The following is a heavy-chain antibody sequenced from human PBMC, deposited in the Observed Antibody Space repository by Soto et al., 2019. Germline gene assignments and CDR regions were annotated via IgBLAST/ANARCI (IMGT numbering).Heavy chain of an antibody. CDR3: ASLNYYYHYGMHV. J-gene: IGHJ6*02. CDR2: IDPSDSYT. CDR1: AYTFTNDY. Sequence: PGESLKISCNGSAYTFTNDYIGWVRQMPGKGLEWMGRIDPSDSYTNYSPSFQGHVTISADKSISTAYLQWSSLKASDTAMYYCASLNYYYHYGMHVWGQGTTVTVSS. V-gene: IGHV5-10-1*01.